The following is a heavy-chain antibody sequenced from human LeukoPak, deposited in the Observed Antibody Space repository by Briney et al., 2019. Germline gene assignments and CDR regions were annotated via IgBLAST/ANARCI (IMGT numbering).Heavy chain of an antibody. J-gene: IGHJ5*02. CDR1: GFIFSSYA. Sequence: GGSLRLSCAASGFIFSSYAMSWVRQAPGKGLEWVSAISGSGGSTYYADSVKGRSTISRDNSKNTLYLQMNSLRAEDTAVYYCAKESGGIAVAGDNWFDPWGQGTLVTVSS. CDR3: AKESGGIAVAGDNWFDP. V-gene: IGHV3-23*01. D-gene: IGHD6-19*01. CDR2: ISGSGGST.